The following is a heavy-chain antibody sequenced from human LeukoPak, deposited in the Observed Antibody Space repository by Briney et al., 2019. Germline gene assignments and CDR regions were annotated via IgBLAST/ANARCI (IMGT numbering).Heavy chain of an antibody. J-gene: IGHJ4*02. D-gene: IGHD3-22*01. V-gene: IGHV5-51*01. CDR1: GYTFTKYW. CDR3: ARPGYYDSTGSLHPAIDF. CDR2: IFGGDSDT. Sequence: GESLTISCKASGYTFTKYWLSCVRQMPGKGLEWMGIIFGGDSDTRYTPSFQGQVTLSADKSTNTAYLQWNSLKASAPAMYYCARPGYYDSTGSLHPAIDFWGPGTLVTVSS.